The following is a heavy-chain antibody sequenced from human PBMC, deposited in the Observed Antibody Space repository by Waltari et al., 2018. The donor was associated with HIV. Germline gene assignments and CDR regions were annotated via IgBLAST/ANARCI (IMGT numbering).Heavy chain of an antibody. CDR3: AMGLRLGELSLYKYAFDI. V-gene: IGHV4-4*07. J-gene: IGHJ3*02. Sequence: QVQLEESGPGLVKPSEILSLTCTVSGGSISSYYWSWIRLPAGKGLEWIGRIYTSGSTISTPSLKSRVTLSVDTAMNQFSLKLSSVTAADTAVYYCAMGLRLGELSLYKYAFDIWGQGTMVTVSS. CDR1: GGSISSYY. CDR2: IYTSGST. D-gene: IGHD3-16*02.